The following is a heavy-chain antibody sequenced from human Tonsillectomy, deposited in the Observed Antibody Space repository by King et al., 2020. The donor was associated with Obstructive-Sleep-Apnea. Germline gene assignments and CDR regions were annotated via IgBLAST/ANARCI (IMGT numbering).Heavy chain of an antibody. V-gene: IGHV3-53*04. J-gene: IGHJ6*02. Sequence: VQLVESGGGLVQPGGSLRLSCTTSGFSVSRGYMSWVRQAPGKGLEWVSVIYPSGTTFYAESVKARFTISRHTSKNTLYLQMNSLGPDDTAFYYCARDQRLLWFGAMDVWGHGTTVLVSS. CDR1: GFSVSRGY. CDR3: ARDQRLLWFGAMDV. CDR2: IYPSGTT. D-gene: IGHD3-10*01.